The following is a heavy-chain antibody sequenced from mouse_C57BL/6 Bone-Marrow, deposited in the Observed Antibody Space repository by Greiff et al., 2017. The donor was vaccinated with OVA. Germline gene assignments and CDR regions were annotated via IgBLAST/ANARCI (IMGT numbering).Heavy chain of an antibody. CDR2: IYPSDSET. J-gene: IGHJ4*01. D-gene: IGHD2-4*01. CDR1: GYTFTSYR. V-gene: IGHV1-61*01. Sequence: VQLQQPGAELLRRGSSVKLSCKASGYTFTSYRWVGVKQSPGQGFEWIGNIYPSDSETHYNQKFKDKATLTVDKFSSTPYMQLSSLASEDSAVYCCARWSYDYDEGYAMDYWGQGTSVTVSS. CDR3: ARWSYDYDEGYAMDY.